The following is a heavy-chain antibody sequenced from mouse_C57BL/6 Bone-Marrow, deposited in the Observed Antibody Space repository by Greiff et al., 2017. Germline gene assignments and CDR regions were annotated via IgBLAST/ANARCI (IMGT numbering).Heavy chain of an antibody. Sequence: VQLKESGAELVRPGASVTLSCTASGFNINDDYMHWVKQRPEQGLEWIGWIDPENGDTEYASKFQGKATITADNSSNTAYLQLSSLTSEDTAVYYCTTCGDYAMDYWGQGTSVTVSA. D-gene: IGHD1-1*02. CDR3: TTCGDYAMDY. CDR2: IDPENGDT. J-gene: IGHJ4*01. V-gene: IGHV14-4*01. CDR1: GFNINDDY.